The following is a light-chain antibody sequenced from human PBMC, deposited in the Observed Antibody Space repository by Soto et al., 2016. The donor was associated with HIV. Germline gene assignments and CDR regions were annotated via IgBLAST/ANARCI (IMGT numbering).Light chain of an antibody. CDR1: RVGGKS. J-gene: IGLJ3*02. CDR2: RDS. Sequence: SYELTQPPSVSVAPGKTASITCGGNRVGGKSVHWYQQKPGQAPVLVVFRDSDRPSGTPERFSGSNSGNTATLTISRVEAGDEADYYCQVWDGGSSHWVFGGGTKLTVL. CDR3: QVWDGGSSHWV. V-gene: IGLV3-21*03.